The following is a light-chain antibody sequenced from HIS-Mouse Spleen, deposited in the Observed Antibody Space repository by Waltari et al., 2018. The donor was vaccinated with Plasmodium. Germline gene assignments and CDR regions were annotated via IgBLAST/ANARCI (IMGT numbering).Light chain of an antibody. CDR1: ALPKKY. V-gene: IGLV3-10*01. CDR2: EDS. CDR3: YSTDSSGNHRV. J-gene: IGLJ3*02. Sequence: SYELPQPPSVSVSPGQTARITCSGAALPKKYAYWYQQKSGQAPVRVIYEDSKRPSGIPGRFSGSSSGTLATLTISGAQVEDEADYYCYSTDSSGNHRVFGGGTKLTVL.